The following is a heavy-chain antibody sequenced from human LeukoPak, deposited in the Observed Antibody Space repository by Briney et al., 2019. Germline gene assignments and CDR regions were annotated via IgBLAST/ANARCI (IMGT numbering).Heavy chain of an antibody. CDR2: IGSSGSTI. CDR1: GFTCSSYE. CDR3: AELGITMIGGV. J-gene: IGHJ6*04. Sequence: GGSLRLSCAASGFTCSSYEMNWVRQAPGKGLEWVSYIGSSGSTIYYADSVKGRFTSSRDNAKNSLYLQMNSLRAEDTAVYYCAELGITMIGGVWGKGTTVTISS. V-gene: IGHV3-48*03. D-gene: IGHD3-10*02.